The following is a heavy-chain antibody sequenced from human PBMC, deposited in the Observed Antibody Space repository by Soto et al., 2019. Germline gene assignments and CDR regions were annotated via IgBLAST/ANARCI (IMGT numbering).Heavy chain of an antibody. CDR2: IIPIFGTA. V-gene: IGHV1-69*06. CDR1: GGTFSSYA. D-gene: IGHD6-13*01. J-gene: IGHJ4*02. CDR3: ARSQYSSSWYSRYYFDY. Sequence: SVKVSCKASGGTFSSYAISWVRQAPGQGLEWMGGIIPIFGTANYAQKFQGRVTITADKSTSTAYMELSSLRSEDTAVYYCARSQYSSSWYSRYYFDYWGQGTLVTVS.